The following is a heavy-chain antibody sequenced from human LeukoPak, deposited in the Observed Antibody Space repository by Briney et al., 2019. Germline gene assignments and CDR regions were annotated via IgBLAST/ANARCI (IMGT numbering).Heavy chain of an antibody. Sequence: GGSLRLSCAASGFTVSSNYMSWVRQAPGKGLEWVSVIYSGGSTYYADSVKGRFTISRDNSKNTLYLQMNSLRAEDTAVYYCARYIGRSYKDDAFDIWGQGTMVTVSS. D-gene: IGHD1-26*01. V-gene: IGHV3-66*01. CDR2: IYSGGST. CDR1: GFTVSSNY. J-gene: IGHJ3*02. CDR3: ARYIGRSYKDDAFDI.